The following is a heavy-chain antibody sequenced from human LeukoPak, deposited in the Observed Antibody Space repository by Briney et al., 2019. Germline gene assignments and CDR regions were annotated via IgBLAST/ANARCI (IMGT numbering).Heavy chain of an antibody. CDR1: GFTVSSNY. CDR3: ARTVGYGDYPWFDT. V-gene: IGHV3-53*01. CDR2: IYSGVST. J-gene: IGHJ5*02. Sequence: PGGSLRLSCAASGFTVSSNYMSWVRQAPGKGLEWGSVIYSGVSTYYADSVKGRLTISRDNSKNTLYLQMNSLRAEDTAVYYCARTVGYGDYPWFDTWGQGTLVTVSS. D-gene: IGHD4-17*01.